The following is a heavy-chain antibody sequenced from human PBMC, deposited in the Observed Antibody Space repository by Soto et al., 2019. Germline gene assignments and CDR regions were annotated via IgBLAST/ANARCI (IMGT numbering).Heavy chain of an antibody. Sequence: QPGGSLRLSCAASGFTFSSYAMSWVRQAPGKGLEWVSAISGSGGSTYYADCVKGRFTISRDNSKNTLYLQMNSLRAEDTAVYYCANGWGGPEYSSSWYPVVYWGQGTLVTVSS. CDR1: GFTFSSYA. J-gene: IGHJ4*02. V-gene: IGHV3-23*01. D-gene: IGHD6-13*01. CDR2: ISGSGGST. CDR3: ANGWGGPEYSSSWYPVVY.